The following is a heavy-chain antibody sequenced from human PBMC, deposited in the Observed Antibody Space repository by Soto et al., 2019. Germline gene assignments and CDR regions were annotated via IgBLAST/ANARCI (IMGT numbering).Heavy chain of an antibody. Sequence: QVQLVQSGAEVKKSGASVKISCKASGYTFINYGISWVRQAPGRGLEWMGWISDYNGDTKYARKFQGRVTMTTDTSTSTAYMELRSLRSDDTAVYFCARDDFGDLWRAFDFWGQGTMVTVS. J-gene: IGHJ3*01. CDR3: ARDDFGDLWRAFDF. D-gene: IGHD4-17*01. V-gene: IGHV1-18*04. CDR1: GYTFINYG. CDR2: ISDYNGDT.